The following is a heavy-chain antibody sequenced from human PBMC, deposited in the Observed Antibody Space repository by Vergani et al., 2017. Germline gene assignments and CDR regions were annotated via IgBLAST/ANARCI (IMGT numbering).Heavy chain of an antibody. V-gene: IGHV4-34*01. CDR3: ARRLGSGGSCYSFDD. D-gene: IGHD2-15*01. CDR1: GGSFSGYY. J-gene: IGHJ4*02. Sequence: QVQLQQWGAGLFKPSETLSLTCAGYGGSFSGYYWSWIRQPPGKGLEWIGEINHSGSTNYNPSLKSRVTISVDTSKNQFSLKLSSVTAADTTVYYCARRLGSGGSCYSFDDWGQGSLVTVCS. CDR2: INHSGST.